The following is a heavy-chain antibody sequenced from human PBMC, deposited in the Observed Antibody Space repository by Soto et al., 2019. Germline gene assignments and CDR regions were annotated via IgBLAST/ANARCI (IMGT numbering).Heavy chain of an antibody. CDR3: ARDKGYGLSPEGWFDP. J-gene: IGHJ5*02. V-gene: IGHV3-21*01. D-gene: IGHD3-10*01. CDR1: GFTVSNYH. Sequence: PGGSLRLSCAASGFTVSNYHMNWVRQAPGKGLEWVSSISSSSSYIYYADSVKGRFTISRDNAKNSLYLQMNSLRAEDTAVYYCARDKGYGLSPEGWFDPWGQGTLVTVSS. CDR2: ISSSSSYI.